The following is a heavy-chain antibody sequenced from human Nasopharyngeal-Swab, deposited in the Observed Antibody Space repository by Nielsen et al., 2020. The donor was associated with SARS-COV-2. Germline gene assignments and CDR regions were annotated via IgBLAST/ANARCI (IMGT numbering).Heavy chain of an antibody. CDR2: TSYDESKK. CDR3: AKDLNSGDYPDGFDI. V-gene: IGHV3-30*18. Sequence: GGSLRLSCAASGFSFRSYGMHWVRQAPGKGLEWVAATSYDESKKYYTASVKGRFTISRDTSKKTLYLQMNSLRAEDTALYYCAKDLNSGDYPDGFDIWGQGTMVTVSS. CDR1: GFSFRSYG. J-gene: IGHJ3*02. D-gene: IGHD1-26*01.